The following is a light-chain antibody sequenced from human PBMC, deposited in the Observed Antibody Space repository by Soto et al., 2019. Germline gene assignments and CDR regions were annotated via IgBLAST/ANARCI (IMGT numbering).Light chain of an antibody. CDR2: DAS. Sequence: DIQMTQSPSTLSASVGDRVTITCRASQSISSWLAWYQQKPGKAPKLLIYDASSLESGVPSRFSGSGPGTEFNLTICSLQPDDCATYYCQQYNSYPWTFGQGTKVEIK. V-gene: IGKV1-5*01. CDR3: QQYNSYPWT. CDR1: QSISSW. J-gene: IGKJ1*01.